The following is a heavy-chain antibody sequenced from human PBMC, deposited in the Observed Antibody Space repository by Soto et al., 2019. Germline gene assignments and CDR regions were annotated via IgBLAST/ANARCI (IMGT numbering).Heavy chain of an antibody. D-gene: IGHD6-19*01. V-gene: IGHV3-23*01. CDR2: ISGSGDAT. Sequence: GGCLTLSCAASEFTFSIYAMSCVRQAPGKGLEWVSAISGSGDATYYADSVKGRFSIFRDNSKNTLYLQMNSLKADDTAVFYCAIPAGLEVTGHDYWGQATLVAISS. J-gene: IGHJ4*02. CDR3: AIPAGLEVTGHDY. CDR1: EFTFSIYA.